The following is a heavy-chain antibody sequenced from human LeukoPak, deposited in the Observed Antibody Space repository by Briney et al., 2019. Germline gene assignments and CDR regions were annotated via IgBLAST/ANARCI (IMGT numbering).Heavy chain of an antibody. J-gene: IGHJ4*02. V-gene: IGHV4-59*08. Sequence: SETLSLTCTVSGGSISPFYWSWIRQPPGKGLEWIAYIYYSGSTAYNPSLKSRVAISVDTSNNRVSLKLSSVTAADTAVYYCARHGYCSGGSCYWDYWGQGTLVTVSS. CDR2: IYYSGST. CDR1: GGSISPFY. CDR3: ARHGYCSGGSCYWDY. D-gene: IGHD2-15*01.